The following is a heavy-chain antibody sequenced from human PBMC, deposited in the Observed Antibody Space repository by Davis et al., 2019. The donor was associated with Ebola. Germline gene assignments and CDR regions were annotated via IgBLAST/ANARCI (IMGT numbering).Heavy chain of an antibody. D-gene: IGHD6-13*01. V-gene: IGHV1-18*01. CDR2: ISAYNGNT. J-gene: IGHJ6*02. Sequence: ASVKVSCKASGYTFTNYGISWVRQAPGQGLEWMGWISAYNGNTNYAQKLQGRVTMTTDTSTSTAYMELRSLRSDDTAVYYCAREVAAAGTGRYYYYYGMDVWGQGTTVTVSS. CDR1: GYTFTNYG. CDR3: AREVAAAGTGRYYYYYGMDV.